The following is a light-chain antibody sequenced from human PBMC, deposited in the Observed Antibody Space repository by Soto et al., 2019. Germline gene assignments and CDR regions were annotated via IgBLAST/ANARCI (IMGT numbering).Light chain of an antibody. CDR3: QTWGTGMVV. V-gene: IGLV4-69*01. J-gene: IGLJ2*01. Sequence: QSVLTQSPSASASLGASVKLTCTLSSGHSNYAIAWHQQQPEKGPRYLMKLNSDGSHTKGDGIPDRFSGSSSGAERYLTISSLQSEDEADYYCQTWGTGMVVFGGGTKVTVL. CDR1: SGHSNYA. CDR2: LNSDGSH.